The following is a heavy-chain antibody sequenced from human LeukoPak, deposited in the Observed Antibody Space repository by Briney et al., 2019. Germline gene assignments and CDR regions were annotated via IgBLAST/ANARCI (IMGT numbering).Heavy chain of an antibody. CDR3: ARHGYRRSKWFGVIGDDAFDI. V-gene: IGHV4-4*07. J-gene: IGHJ3*02. CDR1: GASISTYY. Sequence: PSETLSLTCRVSGASISTYYWSWIRQPVGKGLEWIGQIKTTGSTHYNSSLESRVTVSLDTSKNQFSLKLSSVTAADTAVYYCARHGYRRSKWFGVIGDDAFDIWGQGTMVTVSS. CDR2: IKTTGST. D-gene: IGHD3-10*01.